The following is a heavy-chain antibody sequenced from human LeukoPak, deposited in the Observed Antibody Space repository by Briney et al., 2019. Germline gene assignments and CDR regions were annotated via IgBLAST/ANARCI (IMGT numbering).Heavy chain of an antibody. CDR1: GFTFSSYS. J-gene: IGHJ4*02. D-gene: IGHD4-17*01. CDR3: AKSPYGDYVLDY. Sequence: GGSLRLSCAASGFTFSSYSMNWVRQAPGKGLEWVSSISSSGSYIYYADSVKGRFTISRDNAKNSLYLQMNSLRAEDTAVYYCAKSPYGDYVLDYWGQGTLVTVSS. CDR2: ISSSGSYI. V-gene: IGHV3-21*01.